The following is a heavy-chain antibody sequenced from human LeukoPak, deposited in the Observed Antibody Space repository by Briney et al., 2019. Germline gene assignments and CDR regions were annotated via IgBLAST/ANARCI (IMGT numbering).Heavy chain of an antibody. Sequence: ASVKVSCKAFRYTFTSYDINWVRQATGQGLEWMGWMNPNSGNTGYAQKFQGRVTITRNTSISTAYMELSSLRSEDTAVYYCARSRDGYNVFDYWGQGTLVTVSS. V-gene: IGHV1-8*03. CDR1: RYTFTSYD. CDR2: MNPNSGNT. J-gene: IGHJ4*02. CDR3: ARSRDGYNVFDY. D-gene: IGHD5-24*01.